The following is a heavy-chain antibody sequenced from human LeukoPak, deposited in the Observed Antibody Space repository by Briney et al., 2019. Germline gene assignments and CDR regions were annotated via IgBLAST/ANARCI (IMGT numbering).Heavy chain of an antibody. CDR2: FSGSGGST. V-gene: IGHV3-23*01. CDR3: AIDNRRGVRRHGGH. J-gene: IGHJ1*01. CDR1: GFTFSSYA. Sequence: GGSLRLSCAASGFTFSSYAMSWVRQAPGKGLEGFSAFSGSGGSTYYADSVKGRFTISRDNSTDTLYLQGIRHRAEVPAVFYGAIDNRRGVRRHGGHWHRDNLVTVSS. D-gene: IGHD4-23*01.